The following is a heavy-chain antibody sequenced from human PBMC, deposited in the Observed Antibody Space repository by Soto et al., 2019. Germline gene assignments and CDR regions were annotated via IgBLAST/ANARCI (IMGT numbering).Heavy chain of an antibody. CDR1: GFTFSSYW. Sequence: GGSLRLSCAASGFTFSSYWMSWVRQAPGKGLEWVANIKQDGSEKYYVDSVKGRFTISRDNAKNSLYLQMNSLRAEDTAVYYCARDAPYYYGSGKGFDYWGQGTLVTVSS. V-gene: IGHV3-7*01. D-gene: IGHD3-10*01. J-gene: IGHJ4*02. CDR2: IKQDGSEK. CDR3: ARDAPYYYGSGKGFDY.